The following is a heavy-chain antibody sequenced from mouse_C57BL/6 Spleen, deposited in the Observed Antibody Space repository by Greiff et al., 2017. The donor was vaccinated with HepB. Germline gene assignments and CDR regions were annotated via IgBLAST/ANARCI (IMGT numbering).Heavy chain of an antibody. CDR2: IDPETGGT. J-gene: IGHJ4*01. V-gene: IGHV1-15*01. Sequence: QVQLKESGAELVRPGASVTLSCKASGYTFTDYEMHWVKQTPVHGLEWIGAIDPETGGTAYNQKFKGKAILTADKSSSTAYMELRSLTSEDSAVYYCTGITTVVSRAMDYWGQGTSVTVSS. D-gene: IGHD1-1*01. CDR1: GYTFTDYE. CDR3: TGITTVVSRAMDY.